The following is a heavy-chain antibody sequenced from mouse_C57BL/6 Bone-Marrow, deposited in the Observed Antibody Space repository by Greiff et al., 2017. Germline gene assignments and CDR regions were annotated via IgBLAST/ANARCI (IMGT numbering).Heavy chain of an antibody. Sequence: VQLVESGAELARPGASVKLSCKASGYTFTSYGISWVKQRTGQGLEWIGEIYPRSGNTYYNEKFKGKATLTADKSSSTAYMELRSLTSEDSAVYFCARGSYYYGSSYGFAYWGQGTLVTVSA. CDR2: IYPRSGNT. J-gene: IGHJ3*01. V-gene: IGHV1-81*01. CDR1: GYTFTSYG. CDR3: ARGSYYYGSSYGFAY. D-gene: IGHD1-1*01.